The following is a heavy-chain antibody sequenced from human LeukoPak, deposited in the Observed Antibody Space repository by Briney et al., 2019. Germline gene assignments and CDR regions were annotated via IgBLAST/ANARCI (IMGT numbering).Heavy chain of an antibody. CDR2: ISAYNGNT. CDR3: ARVGRIRYFDWLSRWSGLFDY. CDR1: GYTFTSYG. Sequence: ASVKVSCKASGYTFTSYGISWVRQAPGQGLEWMGWISAYNGNTNYAQKLQGRVTMTTDTSTSTAYMELRSLRSDDTAVYYCARVGRIRYFDWLSRWSGLFDYWGQGTLVTVSS. J-gene: IGHJ4*02. V-gene: IGHV1-18*01. D-gene: IGHD3-9*01.